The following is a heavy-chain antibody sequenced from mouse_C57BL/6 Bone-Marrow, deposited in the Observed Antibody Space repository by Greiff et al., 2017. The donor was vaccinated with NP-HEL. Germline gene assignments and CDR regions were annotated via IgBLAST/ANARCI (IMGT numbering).Heavy chain of an antibody. CDR2: IDPSDSET. Sequence: QVQLQQPGAELVRPGSSVKLSCKASGYTFTSYWMHWVKQRPIQGLEWIGNIDPSDSETHYNQKFKDKATLTVDKSSSTAYMQLSSLTSEDSAVYYCARWGKLYYFDHWGQGTTLTVSS. V-gene: IGHV1-52*01. D-gene: IGHD4-1*01. J-gene: IGHJ2*01. CDR3: ARWGKLYYFDH. CDR1: GYTFTSYW.